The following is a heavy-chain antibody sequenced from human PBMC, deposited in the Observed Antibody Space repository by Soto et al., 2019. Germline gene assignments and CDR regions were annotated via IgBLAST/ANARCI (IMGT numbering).Heavy chain of an antibody. CDR1: GYSFTSDW. CDR3: AGGGVRGVITRTRDYYGLGV. CDR2: IYPGDSDT. V-gene: IGHV5-51*01. D-gene: IGHD3-10*01. J-gene: IGHJ6*02. Sequence: GESLKISCKGSGYSFTSDWIGWVRQMPGKGLEWMGIIYPGDSDTRYSPSFQGQVTISADKSISTAYLQWSSLKASDTAMYYCAGGGVRGVITRTRDYYGLGVWGQGTTVTVSS.